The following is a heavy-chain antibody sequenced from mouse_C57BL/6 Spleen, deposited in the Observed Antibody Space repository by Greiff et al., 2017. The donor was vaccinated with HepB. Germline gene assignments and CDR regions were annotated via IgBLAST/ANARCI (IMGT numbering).Heavy chain of an antibody. CDR1: GFTFSSYA. J-gene: IGHJ2*01. CDR2: ISDGGSYT. CDR3: ARESGSHFDY. Sequence: EVQRVESGGGLVKPGGSLKLSCAASGFTFSSYAMSWVRQTPEKRLEWVATISDGGSYTYYPDNVKGRFTISRDNAKNNLYLQMSHLKSEDTAMYYCARESGSHFDYWGQGTTLTVSS. V-gene: IGHV5-4*01. D-gene: IGHD1-3*01.